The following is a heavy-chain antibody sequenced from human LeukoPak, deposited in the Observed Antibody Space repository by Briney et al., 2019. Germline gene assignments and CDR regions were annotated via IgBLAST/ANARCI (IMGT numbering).Heavy chain of an antibody. D-gene: IGHD2-15*01. V-gene: IGHV4-39*01. CDR1: GGSISSSSYY. CDR3: ARHEWPRGVADLDY. Sequence: PSETLSLTCTVPGGSISSSSYYWGWMRQPPGKGLEWIGSIYYSGSTYYNPSLKSRVTISVDTSKNQFSLKLSSVTAADTAVYYCARHEWPRGVADLDYWGQGTLVTVSS. J-gene: IGHJ4*02. CDR2: IYYSGST.